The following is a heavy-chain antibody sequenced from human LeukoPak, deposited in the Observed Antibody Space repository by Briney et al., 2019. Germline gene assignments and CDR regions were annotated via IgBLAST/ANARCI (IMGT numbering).Heavy chain of an antibody. Sequence: PSETLSLTCTVSGGSISSYYWSWIRQPPGEGLEWIGYIYYSGSTNYNPSLKSRVTISVDTSKNQFSLKLSSVTAADTAVYYCARRSGIAAANWFDPWGQGTLVTVSS. V-gene: IGHV4-59*08. J-gene: IGHJ5*02. CDR1: GGSISSYY. CDR2: IYYSGST. D-gene: IGHD6-13*01. CDR3: ARRSGIAAANWFDP.